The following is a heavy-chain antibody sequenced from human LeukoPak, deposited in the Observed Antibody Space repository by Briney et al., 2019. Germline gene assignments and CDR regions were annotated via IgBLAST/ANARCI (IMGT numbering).Heavy chain of an antibody. CDR1: GCTFTSYA. Sequence: PGGSLRLSCAASGCTFTSYAMTWVRQAPGKGLEWVSGITWNSGSIGYADSVKGRFTISSDNAKNSLYLQMDSLRAEDMALYYCAKDIGGGRFYYFDSWGQGTLVTVSS. V-gene: IGHV3-9*03. CDR3: AKDIGGGRFYYFDS. D-gene: IGHD3-16*01. CDR2: ITWNSGSI. J-gene: IGHJ4*02.